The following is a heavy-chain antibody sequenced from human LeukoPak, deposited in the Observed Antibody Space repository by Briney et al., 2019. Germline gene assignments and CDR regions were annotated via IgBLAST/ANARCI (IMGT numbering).Heavy chain of an antibody. CDR1: GGSISSSSYY. Sequence: SGTLSLTCTVSGGSISSSSYYWGWIRQPPGKGLEWIGSIYYSGSTYYNPSLKSRVTISVDTSKNQFSLKLSSVTAADTAVYYCARDQVGYSYGGSQFDYWGQGTLVTVSS. D-gene: IGHD5-18*01. V-gene: IGHV4-39*07. J-gene: IGHJ4*02. CDR2: IYYSGST. CDR3: ARDQVGYSYGGSQFDY.